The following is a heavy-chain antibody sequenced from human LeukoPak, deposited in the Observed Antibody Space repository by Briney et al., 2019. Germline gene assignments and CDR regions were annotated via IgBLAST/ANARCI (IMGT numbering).Heavy chain of an antibody. V-gene: IGHV1-2*02. J-gene: IGHJ4*02. D-gene: IGHD4-11*01. CDR3: ARSPTVIRPFDY. CDR2: INPNSGGT. CDR1: GYTFTGYY. Sequence: ASVKVSCMASGYTFTGYYMHWVRQAPGQGLEWMGWINPNSGGTNYAQKFQGRVTMTRDTSISTAYMELSRLRSDDTAVYYCARSPTVIRPFDYWGQGTLVTVSS.